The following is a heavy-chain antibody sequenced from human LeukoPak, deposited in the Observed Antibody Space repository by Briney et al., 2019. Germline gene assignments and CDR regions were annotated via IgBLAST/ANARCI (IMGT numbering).Heavy chain of an antibody. CDR3: ASIYQLPQEPIAAAGTPDLDY. J-gene: IGHJ4*02. V-gene: IGHV3-48*03. Sequence: PGGSLRLSCAASGFTFSSYEMNWVRQAPGKGLEWVSYISSSGSTIYYADSVKGRFTISRDNAKSSLYLQMNSLRAEDTAVYYCASIYQLPQEPIAAAGTPDLDYWGQGTLVTVSS. D-gene: IGHD6-13*01. CDR2: ISSSGSTI. CDR1: GFTFSSYE.